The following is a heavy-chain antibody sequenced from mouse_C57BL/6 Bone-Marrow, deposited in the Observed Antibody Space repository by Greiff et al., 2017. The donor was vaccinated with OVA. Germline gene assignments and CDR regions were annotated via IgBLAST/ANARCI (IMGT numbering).Heavy chain of an antibody. CDR1: GYAFSSSW. D-gene: IGHD2-3*01. CDR2: IYPGDGDT. Sequence: VQLQQSGPELVKPGASVKISCKASGYAFSSSWMNWVKQRPGKGLEWIGRIYPGDGDTNYNGKFKGKATLTADKSSSTAYMQLSSLTSEDSAVYFCARWLLRTYAMDYWGQGTSVTVSS. V-gene: IGHV1-82*01. J-gene: IGHJ4*01. CDR3: ARWLLRTYAMDY.